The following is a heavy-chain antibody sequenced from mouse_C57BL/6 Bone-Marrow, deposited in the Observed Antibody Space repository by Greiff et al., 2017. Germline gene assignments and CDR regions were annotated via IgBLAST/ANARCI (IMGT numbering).Heavy chain of an antibody. Sequence: VQLQQPGAELVKPGASVKMSCKASGYPFTSYWITWVKQRPGQGLEWIGDIYPGSGSTNYNEKFKSKATLTVDTSSSTAYMQLSSLTSEDSAVYYCAVDSSGYGWFAYWGQGTLVTVSA. CDR3: AVDSSGYGWFAY. CDR1: GYPFTSYW. D-gene: IGHD3-2*02. V-gene: IGHV1-55*01. CDR2: IYPGSGST. J-gene: IGHJ3*01.